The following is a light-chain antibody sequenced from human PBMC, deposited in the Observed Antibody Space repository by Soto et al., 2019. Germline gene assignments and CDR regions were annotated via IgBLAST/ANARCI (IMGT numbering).Light chain of an antibody. CDR1: TSNLGSNT. CDR3: ASWDDSLNEVV. CDR2: RNN. J-gene: IGLJ3*02. V-gene: IGLV1-44*01. Sequence: QSVLTQPPSSSGTPGQRVTFSCSGSTSNLGSNTVNWYQQLPGTAPKLLISRNNRRSSGVPDRLSGSKSATSASLAISGLQSEDEADYYCASWDDSLNEVVFGGGTQLTVL.